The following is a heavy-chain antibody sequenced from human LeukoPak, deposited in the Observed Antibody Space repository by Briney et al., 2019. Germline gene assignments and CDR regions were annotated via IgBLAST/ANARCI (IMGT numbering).Heavy chain of an antibody. CDR3: AKDLIVGATRGAFDI. J-gene: IGHJ3*02. D-gene: IGHD1-26*01. CDR1: GFTFSSYA. V-gene: IGHV3-23*01. CDR2: ISGSGGST. Sequence: PGGSLRLSCAASGFTFSSYAMSWVRQPPGKGLEWISAISGSGGSTYYADSVKGRFTISRDNSKNTLYLQMNSLRAEDTAVYYCAKDLIVGATRGAFDIWGQGTMVTVSS.